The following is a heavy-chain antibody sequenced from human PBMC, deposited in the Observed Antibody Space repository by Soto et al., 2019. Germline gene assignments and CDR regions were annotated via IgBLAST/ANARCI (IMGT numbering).Heavy chain of an antibody. CDR1: GYTFTSYG. D-gene: IGHD1-26*01. Sequence: QVQLVQSGAAVKKPGASVKVSCKASGYTFTSYGISWVRQAPGQGLEWMGWISAYNGNTNYAQKLQGRVTMTTDTSTSTADMELRSRRSDDTAVYYCARVGGDWGVGAGLNWFDPWGQGTLVTVSS. CDR3: ARVGGDWGVGAGLNWFDP. J-gene: IGHJ5*02. CDR2: ISAYNGNT. V-gene: IGHV1-18*04.